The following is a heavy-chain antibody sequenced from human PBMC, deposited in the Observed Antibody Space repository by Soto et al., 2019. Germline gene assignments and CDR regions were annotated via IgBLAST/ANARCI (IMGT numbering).Heavy chain of an antibody. V-gene: IGHV3-23*01. CDR1: GFTFSSYA. D-gene: IGHD1-26*01. CDR3: AKVKEGASDY. CDR2: ISGSGERT. J-gene: IGHJ4*02. Sequence: EVPLLESGGGLVQPGGSLRLSCAASGFTFSSYAMSWVRQAPGKGLEWVSIISGSGERTYYADSVKGRFTISRDNSKNTLYLQMNSLRAEDTAVYYCAKVKEGASDYWGQGTLVTVSS.